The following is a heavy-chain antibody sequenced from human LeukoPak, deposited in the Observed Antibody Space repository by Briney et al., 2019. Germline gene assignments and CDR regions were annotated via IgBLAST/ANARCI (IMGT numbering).Heavy chain of an antibody. J-gene: IGHJ4*02. CDR1: GVSISSSNSY. CDR3: ARQTGSGLFILP. Sequence: SETLSLTCTVSGVSISSSNSYWGWIRQPPGKGLEWIGSIYYSGNTYYNAPLKSQVSISIDTSKNQFSLRLTSVTAADMAVYYCARQTGSGLFILPGGQGTLVTVSS. V-gene: IGHV4-39*01. D-gene: IGHD3/OR15-3a*01. CDR2: IYYSGNT.